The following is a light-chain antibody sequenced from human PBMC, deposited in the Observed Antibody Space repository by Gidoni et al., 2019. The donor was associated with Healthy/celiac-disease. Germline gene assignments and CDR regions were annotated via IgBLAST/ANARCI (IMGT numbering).Light chain of an antibody. V-gene: IGKV1-5*03. CDR2: KAS. J-gene: IGKJ1*01. CDR3: QQYNSYTWT. CDR1: QSISSC. Sequence: DLQVNQSPSTLSASVGDRVTITCRASQSISSCLAWYQQKPGNAPKLLIYKASSLESGVPSRFSGSGSGTEFTLTISSLQPDDFATYYCQQYNSYTWTFGQGTKVEIK.